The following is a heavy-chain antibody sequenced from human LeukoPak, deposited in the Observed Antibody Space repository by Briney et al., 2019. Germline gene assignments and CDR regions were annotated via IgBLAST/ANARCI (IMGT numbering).Heavy chain of an antibody. D-gene: IGHD2-2*01. Sequence: SETLSLTCAVYGXSFSGYYWSWIRQPPGKGLEWIAEINHSGSTNYNPSLKSRVTISVDTSKNQFSLKLSSVTAADTAVYYCARRKRSGCSSTSCLLNWFDPWGQGTLVTVSS. CDR2: INHSGST. CDR1: GXSFSGYY. CDR3: ARRKRSGCSSTSCLLNWFDP. J-gene: IGHJ5*02. V-gene: IGHV4-34*01.